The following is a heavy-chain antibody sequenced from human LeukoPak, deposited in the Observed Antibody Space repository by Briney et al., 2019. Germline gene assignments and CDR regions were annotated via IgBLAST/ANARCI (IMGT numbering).Heavy chain of an antibody. CDR2: ISAYNGNT. Sequence: SSVKVSCKASGGTFSSYAISWVRQAPGQGLEWMGWISAYNGNTNYAQKLQGRVTMTTDTSTSTAYMELSSLRSEDTAVYYCARDGTCGGDCPDAFDIWGQGTMVTVSS. CDR3: ARDGTCGGDCPDAFDI. V-gene: IGHV1-18*01. J-gene: IGHJ3*02. CDR1: GGTFSSYA. D-gene: IGHD2-21*02.